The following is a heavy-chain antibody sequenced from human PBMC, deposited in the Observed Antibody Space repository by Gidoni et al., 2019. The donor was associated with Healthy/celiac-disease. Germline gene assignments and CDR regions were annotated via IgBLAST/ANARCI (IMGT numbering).Heavy chain of an antibody. CDR1: GFTFSSYA. CDR2: ISDDGSNK. CDR3: ASGGIHRVGATGLFDY. J-gene: IGHJ4*02. V-gene: IGHV3-30*04. D-gene: IGHD1-26*01. Sequence: QVQLVESGGGVVQPGGSLRLSCAASGFTFSSYAMHWVRQAPGKGLEWVAVISDDGSNKYYADSVKGRFTISRDNSKNTLYLQMNSLRAEDTAVYYCASGGIHRVGATGLFDYWGQGTLVTVSS.